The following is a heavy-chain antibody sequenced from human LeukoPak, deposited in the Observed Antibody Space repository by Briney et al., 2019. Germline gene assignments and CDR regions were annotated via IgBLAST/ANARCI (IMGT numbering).Heavy chain of an antibody. CDR3: ARVLLPLYGMDV. Sequence: GGSLRLSCAASGFTFSSYGMHWVRQAPGKGLEWVAVIWYDGSNRYYADSVKGRSTISRDNSKNTLYLQMNSLRAEDTAVYYCARVLLPLYGMDVWGQGTTVTVSS. V-gene: IGHV3-33*01. J-gene: IGHJ6*02. CDR1: GFTFSSYG. CDR2: IWYDGSNR. D-gene: IGHD3-22*01.